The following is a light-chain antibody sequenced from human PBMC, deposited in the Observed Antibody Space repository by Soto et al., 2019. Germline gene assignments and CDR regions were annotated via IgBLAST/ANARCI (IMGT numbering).Light chain of an antibody. Sequence: EIVLTQSPGTLSLSPGERATLSCRASQSVSSSYLAWYQQKPGQAPRLLFYGASSRATGIPDRFSGSGSGTDFTLTISRLEPEYFAVYYCQQYGSSPPWTFGQGTKVEIK. CDR2: GAS. CDR1: QSVSSSY. V-gene: IGKV3-20*01. CDR3: QQYGSSPPWT. J-gene: IGKJ1*01.